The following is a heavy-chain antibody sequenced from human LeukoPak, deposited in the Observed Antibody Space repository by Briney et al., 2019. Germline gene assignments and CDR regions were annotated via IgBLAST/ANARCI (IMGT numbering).Heavy chain of an antibody. CDR1: GFTFSSYG. D-gene: IGHD2-21*02. V-gene: IGHV3-30*18. Sequence: PGRSLRLSCAASGFTFSSYGMHWVRQAPGKGLEWVAVISYDGSNKYYADSVKGRSTISRDNSKNTLYLQMNSLRAEDTAVYYCAKAYGVVTYYYGMDVWGQGTTVTVSS. CDR3: AKAYGVVTYYYGMDV. J-gene: IGHJ6*02. CDR2: ISYDGSNK.